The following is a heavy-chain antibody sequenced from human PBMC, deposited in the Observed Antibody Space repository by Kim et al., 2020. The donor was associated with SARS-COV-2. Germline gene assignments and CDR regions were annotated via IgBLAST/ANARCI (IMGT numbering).Heavy chain of an antibody. D-gene: IGHD3-10*01. CDR2: IDPSDSYT. CDR1: GYSFTNYW. V-gene: IGHV5-10-1*01. CDR3: ARYGSGTYYNGYNVFDP. J-gene: IGHJ5*02. Sequence: GESLKISCKGSGYSFTNYWINWVRQMPGKGLEWMGRIDPSDSYTNYSPSFQGHVTISVDKSINSAYLQWSSLKASDTAMYYCARYGSGTYYNGYNVFDPW.